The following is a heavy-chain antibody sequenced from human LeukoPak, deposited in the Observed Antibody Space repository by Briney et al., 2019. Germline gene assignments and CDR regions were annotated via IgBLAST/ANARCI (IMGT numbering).Heavy chain of an antibody. Sequence: GGSLRLSCAASGFTFSSYWMTWVREAPGKGLEWVANIKQDGSAKYYVDSVKGGFTISRDNAKNSLFLQMNSLRAEDSAVYYCARDEGGSYSFDYWGQGTLVTVSS. J-gene: IGHJ4*02. CDR1: GFTFSSYW. D-gene: IGHD1-26*01. CDR3: ARDEGGSYSFDY. CDR2: IKQDGSAK. V-gene: IGHV3-7*01.